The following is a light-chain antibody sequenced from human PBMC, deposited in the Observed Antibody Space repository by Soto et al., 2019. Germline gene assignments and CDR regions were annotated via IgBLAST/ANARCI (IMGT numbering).Light chain of an antibody. CDR3: QQRSSWPFT. CDR2: DAS. Sequence: ETVLTQSPATLSLSPGERATISCRASQSVRSYLAWYQQKPGQAPRLLIYDASNRATGIPARFSGSGSGKDFILTINSLEPEDFAVYYCQQRSSWPFTFGPGTKVDMK. V-gene: IGKV3-11*01. CDR1: QSVRSY. J-gene: IGKJ3*01.